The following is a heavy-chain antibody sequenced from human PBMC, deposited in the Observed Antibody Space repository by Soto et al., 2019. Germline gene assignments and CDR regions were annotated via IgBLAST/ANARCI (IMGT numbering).Heavy chain of an antibody. Sequence: ASVKVSCKASGYTFTGYYMHWVRQAPGQGLEWMGWINPNSGGTNYAQKFQGWVTMTRDTSISTAYMELSRLRSDDTAVYYCARDRRSGSYLYYFDYWGQGTLVTVSS. CDR2: INPNSGGT. D-gene: IGHD1-26*01. CDR3: ARDRRSGSYLYYFDY. CDR1: GYTFTGYY. J-gene: IGHJ4*02. V-gene: IGHV1-2*04.